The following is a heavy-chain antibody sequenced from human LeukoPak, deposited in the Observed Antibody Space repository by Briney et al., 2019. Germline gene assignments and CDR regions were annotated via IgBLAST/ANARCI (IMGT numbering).Heavy chain of an antibody. CDR1: GFSLSSSGVG. V-gene: IGHV2-5*02. D-gene: IGHD3-9*01. Sequence: SGPTLVKPTQTLTLTCTFSGFSLSSSGVGVGWISQPPGKALEWLALIYWDDDKRYSPSLKSRLTITKDTSKNQVVLTMTNMDPVDTATYYCAHIPFYDILTGYYHFDYWGQGTLVTVSS. J-gene: IGHJ4*02. CDR2: IYWDDDK. CDR3: AHIPFYDILTGYYHFDY.